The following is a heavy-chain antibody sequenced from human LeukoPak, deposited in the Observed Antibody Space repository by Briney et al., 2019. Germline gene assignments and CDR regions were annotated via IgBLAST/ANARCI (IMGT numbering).Heavy chain of an antibody. J-gene: IGHJ3*02. CDR1: GGSFSGYY. CDR2: INHSGST. D-gene: IGHD1-26*01. V-gene: IGHV4-34*01. CDR3: ARCIVGATDAFDI. Sequence: SETLSLTCAVYGGSFSGYYWSWIRQPPGKGLEWIGEINHSGSTNYNPSLKSRVTISVDTSKNQFSLKLSSVTAADTAVYYCARCIVGATDAFDIWGQGTMVTVSS.